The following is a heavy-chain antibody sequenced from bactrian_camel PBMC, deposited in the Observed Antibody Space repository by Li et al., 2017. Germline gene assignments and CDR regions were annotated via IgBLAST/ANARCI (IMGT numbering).Heavy chain of an antibody. CDR2: IDSDGSNT. CDR1: GFTFSSYH. D-gene: IGHD5*01. V-gene: IGHV3-2*01. CDR3: AASVQGVWVGYDLCPASVEYNY. J-gene: IGHJ4*01. Sequence: QLVESGEGLVQPGGSLRLSCAASGFTFSSYHMAWVRQAPGKGLEWVSSIDSDGSNTVYADSVKGRFTCSRDNAKNTVYLQMNSLEPEDTAVYYCAASVQGVWVGYDLCPASVEYNYWGQGTQVTVS.